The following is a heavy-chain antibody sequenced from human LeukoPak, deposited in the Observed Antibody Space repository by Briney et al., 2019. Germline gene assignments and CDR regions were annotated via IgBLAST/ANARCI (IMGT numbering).Heavy chain of an antibody. Sequence: ASVTVSCKASGGTFSSYVINLVRQAPGQGLEWMGGIIPIFSTADYAQKFQGRVTITADESTSTAYMELSSVTAADTAVYYCARTGIAAAPYYMDVWGKGTTVTISS. J-gene: IGHJ6*03. CDR1: GGTFSSYV. D-gene: IGHD6-13*01. CDR2: IIPIFSTA. CDR3: ARTGIAAAPYYMDV. V-gene: IGHV1-69*13.